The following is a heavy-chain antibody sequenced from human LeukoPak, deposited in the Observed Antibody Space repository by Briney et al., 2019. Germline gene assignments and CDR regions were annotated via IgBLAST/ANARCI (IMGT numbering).Heavy chain of an antibody. Sequence: GGSLRLSCAAAGFTFRTYRMHWVRQAPGKGLVWVSRIRSDGGSTSYADSVKGRFTISRDNAKNTLYLQMNSLRAEDSAVYYCAREIDVNADYRFDYWGRGTLVTVSS. D-gene: IGHD4-17*01. CDR3: AREIDVNADYRFDY. CDR2: IRSDGGST. CDR1: GFTFRTYR. J-gene: IGHJ4*02. V-gene: IGHV3-74*01.